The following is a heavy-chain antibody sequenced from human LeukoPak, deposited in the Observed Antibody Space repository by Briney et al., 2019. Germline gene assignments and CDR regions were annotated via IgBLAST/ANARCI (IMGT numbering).Heavy chain of an antibody. V-gene: IGHV4-39*07. CDR1: GGSISSSTYY. J-gene: IGHJ4*02. D-gene: IGHD5-12*01. Sequence: SETLSLTCTVSGGSISSSTYYWGWIRQPPGKGLEWTGSIHYSGSIYYNPSLKSRVTISVDMSKNQFSLKLISVTAADTAVYYCARGGRLPLSYFDYWGQGTLVTVSS. CDR3: ARGGRLPLSYFDY. CDR2: IHYSGSI.